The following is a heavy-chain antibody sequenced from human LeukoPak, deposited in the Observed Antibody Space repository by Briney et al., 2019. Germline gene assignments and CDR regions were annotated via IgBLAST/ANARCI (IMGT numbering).Heavy chain of an antibody. D-gene: IGHD2-21*02. V-gene: IGHV3-21*01. J-gene: IGHJ6*02. CDR2: ISPSSSYK. CDR3: ARDLGGDYYYYYGMDV. CDR1: GFTFSSYS. Sequence: PGGSLRLSCAASGFTFSSYSMNWVRQAPGKGLEWVSSISPSSSYKHYADSLKGRFTISREIAKNSVYLQMNSLRAEDTAVYYCARDLGGDYYYYYGMDVWGQGTTVTVSS.